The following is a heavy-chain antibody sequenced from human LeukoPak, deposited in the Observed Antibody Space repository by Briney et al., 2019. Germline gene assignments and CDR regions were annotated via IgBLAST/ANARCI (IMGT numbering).Heavy chain of an antibody. D-gene: IGHD3-22*01. CDR1: GGSISTYF. CDR3: ARNKSSGSYPLDY. V-gene: IGHV4-59*08. J-gene: IGHJ4*02. Sequence: PSETLSLTCTVSGGSISTYFWSWIRQPPGKGLEWIGHIYFSGITNYNPSLKSRVTISVETSTNQFSLKLSSVTAADTAVYYCARNKSSGSYPLDYWGQGILVTVSS. CDR2: IYFSGIT.